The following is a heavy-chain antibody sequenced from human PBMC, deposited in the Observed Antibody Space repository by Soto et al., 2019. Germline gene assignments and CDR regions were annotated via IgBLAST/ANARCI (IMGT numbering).Heavy chain of an antibody. CDR2: TRDKVNSYTT. CDR3: TRVQAGYYFGSGRLDY. Sequence: EVQLVESGGGLVQPGGSLRLSCAASGFTFSDHYMDWVRQAPGKGLEWVGRTRDKVNSYTTEYAASVKGRFTISRDDSKNSLYLQMNSLKTEDTAVYYCTRVQAGYYFGSGRLDYWGQGTLVTVSS. V-gene: IGHV3-72*01. D-gene: IGHD3-10*01. CDR1: GFTFSDHY. J-gene: IGHJ4*02.